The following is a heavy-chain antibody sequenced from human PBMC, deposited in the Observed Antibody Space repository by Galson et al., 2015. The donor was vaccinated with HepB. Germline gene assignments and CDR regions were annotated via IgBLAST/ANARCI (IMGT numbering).Heavy chain of an antibody. D-gene: IGHD6-19*01. J-gene: IGHJ4*02. CDR1: GFTFSSYW. CDR2: IKQDGSEK. V-gene: IGHV3-7*01. CDR3: ARAIAVAGPRGRV. Sequence: SLRLSCAASGFTFSSYWMSWVRQAPGKGLEWVANIKQDGSEKYYVDSVKGRFTISRDNAKNSLYLQMNSLRAEDTAVYYCARAIAVAGPRGRVWGQGTLVTVSS.